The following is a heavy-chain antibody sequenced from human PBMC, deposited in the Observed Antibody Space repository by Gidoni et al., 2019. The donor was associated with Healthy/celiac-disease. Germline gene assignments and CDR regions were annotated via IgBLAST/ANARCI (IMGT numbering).Heavy chain of an antibody. D-gene: IGHD3-22*01. J-gene: IGHJ4*02. CDR2: IIPILGIA. Sequence: QVQLVQSGAEVKKPGSSVKVSCKASEGTFSSYTISWVRQAPGQGLEWMGRIIPILGIANYAQKLQGRVTITADKSTSTAYMELSSLRSEDTAVYYCAREEEDYYDSSGYYGVYFDYWGQGTLVTVSS. CDR3: AREEEDYYDSSGYYGVYFDY. V-gene: IGHV1-69*08. CDR1: EGTFSSYT.